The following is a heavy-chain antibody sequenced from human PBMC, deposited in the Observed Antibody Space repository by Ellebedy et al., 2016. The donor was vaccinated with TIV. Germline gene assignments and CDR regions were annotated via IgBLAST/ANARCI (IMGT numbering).Heavy chain of an antibody. Sequence: AASVKVSCKASGGTFSSYAISWVRQAPGQGLEWMGRIIPILGIANYAQKFQGRVTITADKSTSTAYMELSSLRSEDTAVYYCARAVTGYSSVSSSVYYFDYWGQGTLVTVSS. CDR2: IIPILGIA. V-gene: IGHV1-69*04. J-gene: IGHJ4*02. D-gene: IGHD6-19*01. CDR3: ARAVTGYSSVSSSVYYFDY. CDR1: GGTFSSYA.